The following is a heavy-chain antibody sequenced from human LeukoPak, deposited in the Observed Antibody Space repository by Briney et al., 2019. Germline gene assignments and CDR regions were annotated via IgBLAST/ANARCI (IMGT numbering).Heavy chain of an antibody. J-gene: IGHJ6*02. D-gene: IGHD2-21*02. V-gene: IGHV5-51*01. CDR1: GYSFTSYW. Sequence: GESLKISCKGSGYSFTSYWVGWVRQMPGKGLEWMGIIYPGDSDTRYSPSFQGQVTISADKSISTAYLQWSSLKASDTAMYYCARDHCGGDCYSGPHHYYYGMDVWGQGTTVTVSS. CDR3: ARDHCGGDCYSGPHHYYYGMDV. CDR2: IYPGDSDT.